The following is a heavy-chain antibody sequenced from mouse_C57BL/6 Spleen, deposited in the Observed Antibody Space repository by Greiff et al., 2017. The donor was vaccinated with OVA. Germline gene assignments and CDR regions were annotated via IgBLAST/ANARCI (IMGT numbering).Heavy chain of an antibody. J-gene: IGHJ4*01. CDR2: IRLKSDNYAT. V-gene: IGHV6-3*01. D-gene: IGHD2-3*01. Sequence: EVKLMESGGGLVQPGGSMKLSCVASGFTFSNYWMNWVRQSPEKGLEWVAQIRLKSDNYATHYAESVKGRFTISRDDSKSSVYLQMNNLRAEDTGIYYCTGDGYPWDCWGQGTSVTVSS. CDR1: GFTFSNYW. CDR3: TGDGYPWDC.